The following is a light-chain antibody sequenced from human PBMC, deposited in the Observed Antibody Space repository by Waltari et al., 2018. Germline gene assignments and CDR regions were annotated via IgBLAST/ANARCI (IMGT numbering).Light chain of an antibody. CDR2: TAS. J-gene: IGKJ3*01. Sequence: TCRASQDISTSLAWYQQEPGKAPILLVYTASRLESGVPSRFSGTGSGTDYTLTISSLQPEDFATYFCQQYHSPPFTFGPGTKVDIK. CDR1: QDISTS. CDR3: QQYHSPPFT. V-gene: IGKV1-NL1*01.